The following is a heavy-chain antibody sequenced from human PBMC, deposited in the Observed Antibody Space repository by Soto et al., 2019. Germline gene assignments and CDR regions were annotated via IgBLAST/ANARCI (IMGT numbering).Heavy chain of an antibody. CDR3: ANADCSSTSCSGFYGMDV. D-gene: IGHD2-2*01. CDR1: GFTFSNYA. V-gene: IGHV3-23*01. CDR2: ITGSGIST. Sequence: GGSLRLPCATSGFTFSNYAMNWVRQAPGKGLEWVSTITGSGISTYYADSVKGRFTISRDNSKNTLYLQMNSLRAEDTAVYYCANADCSSTSCSGFYGMDVWGQGTTVTVSS. J-gene: IGHJ6*02.